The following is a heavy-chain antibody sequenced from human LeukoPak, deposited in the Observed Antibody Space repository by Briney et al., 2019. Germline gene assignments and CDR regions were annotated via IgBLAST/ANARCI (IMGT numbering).Heavy chain of an antibody. CDR2: INAKNGDT. CDR3: ARSSYYDSSGYRTFDY. D-gene: IGHD3-22*01. CDR1: GYTFTGYY. V-gene: IGHV1-2*02. J-gene: IGHJ4*02. Sequence: EASVKVSCKASGYTFTGYYMNWVRQAPGPGLEWMGWINAKNGDTNYAQKFQGRVTMTRDTSISTAYMELSRLRSDDTAVYYCARSSYYDSSGYRTFDYWGQGTLVTVSS.